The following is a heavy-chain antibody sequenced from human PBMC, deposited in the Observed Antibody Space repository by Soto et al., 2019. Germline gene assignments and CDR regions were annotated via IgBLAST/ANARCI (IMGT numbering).Heavy chain of an antibody. V-gene: IGHV3-23*01. J-gene: IGHJ4*02. CDR3: ARRNDYLDY. Sequence: GSLRLSCAASGFSFSTYAMGWVRQAPGKGLEWVSSIGGSGVITYYADSVKGRFTISRDNSRNTLFLHMNSLRADDTAVYYCARRNDYLDYWGQGTLVTVSS. CDR1: GFSFSTYA. CDR2: IGGSGVIT.